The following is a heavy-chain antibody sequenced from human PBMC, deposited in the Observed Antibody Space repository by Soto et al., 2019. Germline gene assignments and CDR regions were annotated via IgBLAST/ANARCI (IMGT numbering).Heavy chain of an antibody. CDR3: ARDIAAAGTEDYYYGMDF. CDR2: INPSGGST. D-gene: IGHD6-13*01. V-gene: IGHV1-46*01. CDR1: GYTFTSYY. J-gene: IGHJ6*02. Sequence: XSVKVSYKASGYTFTSYYMHLVRQAPGQGLEWMGIINPSGGSTSYAQKFQGRVTMTRDTSTSTVYMELSSLRSEDTAVYYCARDIAAAGTEDYYYGMDFWGQGTTVTVPS.